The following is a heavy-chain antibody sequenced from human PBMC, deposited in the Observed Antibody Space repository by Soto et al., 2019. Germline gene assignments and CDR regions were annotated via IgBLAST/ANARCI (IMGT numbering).Heavy chain of an antibody. CDR2: INPSGGST. Sequence: ASVKVSCKASGYTFTSHYVHWVRQAPGQGLEWVGIINPSGGSTTFAQKFQGRVTMTRDTSTSTVYMELSSLRSEDTAVYYCARDQVAGTYYFDYWGQGTPVTVSS. V-gene: IGHV1-46*01. J-gene: IGHJ4*02. CDR3: ARDQVAGTYYFDY. D-gene: IGHD2-15*01. CDR1: GYTFTSHY.